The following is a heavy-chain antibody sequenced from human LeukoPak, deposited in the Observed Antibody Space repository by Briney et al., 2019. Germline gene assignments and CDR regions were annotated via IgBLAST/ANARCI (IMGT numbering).Heavy chain of an antibody. CDR1: GFTFSSYS. J-gene: IGHJ5*02. D-gene: IGHD2-2*01. CDR3: AREMLYCSSTSCRIRGWFDP. V-gene: IGHV3-48*01. Sequence: GGSLRLSCAASGFTFSSYSMNWVRQAPGKGLEWVSYISSSSSTIYYADSVKGRFTISRDNAKNSLYLQMNSLRAEDTAVYYCAREMLYCSSTSCRIRGWFDPWGQGTLVTVSS. CDR2: ISSSSSTI.